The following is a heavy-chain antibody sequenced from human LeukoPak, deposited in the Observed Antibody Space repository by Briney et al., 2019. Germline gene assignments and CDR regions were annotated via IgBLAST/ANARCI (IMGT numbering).Heavy chain of an antibody. CDR3: AKDRWGISITMI. Sequence: GGSLRLSCAASGFTFSSYAMSWVRQAPGKGLEWVSAISGSGGSTYYADSVKGRFTTSRDNSKNTLYLQMNSLRAEDTAVYYCAKDRWGISITMIGGQGTLVTVSS. D-gene: IGHD3-22*01. V-gene: IGHV3-23*01. CDR2: ISGSGGST. J-gene: IGHJ4*02. CDR1: GFTFSSYA.